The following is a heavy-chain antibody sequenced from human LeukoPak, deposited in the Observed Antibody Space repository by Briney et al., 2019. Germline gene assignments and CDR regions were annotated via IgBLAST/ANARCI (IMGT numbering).Heavy chain of an antibody. CDR1: GYTFTSYY. Sequence: ASVKLSCKASGYTFTSYYMHWVRQAPGQGLEWMGIINPSGGSTSYAQKFQGRVTMTRDTSTSTVYMELSSLRSEDTAVYYCARDSIDYDSSGYSAHFDYWGQGTLVTVSS. J-gene: IGHJ4*02. V-gene: IGHV1-46*01. D-gene: IGHD3-22*01. CDR2: INPSGGST. CDR3: ARDSIDYDSSGYSAHFDY.